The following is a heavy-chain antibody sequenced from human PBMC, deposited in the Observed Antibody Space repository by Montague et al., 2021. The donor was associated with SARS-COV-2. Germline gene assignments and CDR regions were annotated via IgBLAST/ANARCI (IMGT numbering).Heavy chain of an antibody. J-gene: IGHJ4*02. CDR1: GFSFSGYA. V-gene: IGHV3-23*03. CDR2: IYSGGDST. CDR3: AKPGPFAFYFES. Sequence: SLRLSCAASGFSFSGYAMNWVRQAPGKGLVWISVIYSGGDSTYYADSVRGRFTISREDSKNTLFLHLNNLSAEDTAIYYCAKPGPFAFYFESWGQGTLVTVSS. D-gene: IGHD3-10*01.